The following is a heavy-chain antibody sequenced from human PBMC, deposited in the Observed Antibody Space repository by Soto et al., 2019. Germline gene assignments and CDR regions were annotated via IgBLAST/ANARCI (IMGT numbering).Heavy chain of an antibody. Sequence: EVQLVESGGGLVKPGGSLRLSCAASGFTFSSYSMNWVRQAPGKGLEWVSSISSSSSYIYYADSVKGRFTISRDNAKNSLYLQMNSLRAEDTAVYYCARQPHSGSYYDYVYLDYWGQGTLVTVSS. CDR2: ISSSSSYI. J-gene: IGHJ4*02. CDR1: GFTFSSYS. CDR3: ARQPHSGSYYDYVYLDY. D-gene: IGHD1-26*01. V-gene: IGHV3-21*01.